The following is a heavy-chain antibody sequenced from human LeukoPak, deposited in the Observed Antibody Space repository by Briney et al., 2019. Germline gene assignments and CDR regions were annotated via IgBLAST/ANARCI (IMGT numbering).Heavy chain of an antibody. J-gene: IGHJ5*02. V-gene: IGHV4-34*01. CDR3: ARVPWFDP. Sequence: SETLTLTCAVYGGSFSGYYWSWIRRPPGKGLEWIGEINHSGSTNYNPSLKSRVTISVDTSKNQFSLKLSSVTAADTAVYYCARVPWFDPWGQGTLVTVSS. CDR1: GGSFSGYY. CDR2: INHSGST.